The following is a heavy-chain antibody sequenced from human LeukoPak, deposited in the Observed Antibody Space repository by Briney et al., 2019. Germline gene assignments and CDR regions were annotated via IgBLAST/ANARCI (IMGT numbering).Heavy chain of an antibody. V-gene: IGHV4-59*08. CDR2: ISYSGST. J-gene: IGHJ4*02. CDR3: AGHHPRNTVDF. D-gene: IGHD2-8*02. CDR1: GGSISSYY. Sequence: SETLSLTCTVSGGSISSYYWSWIRQPPGKGLEWIGYISYSGSTNSNPSLKSRVTISLDTSKNQFSLKLSSVAAADTAVYYCAGHHPRNTVDFWGQGTLVTVSS.